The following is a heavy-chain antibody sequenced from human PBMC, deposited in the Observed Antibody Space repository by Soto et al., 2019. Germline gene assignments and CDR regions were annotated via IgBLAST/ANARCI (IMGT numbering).Heavy chain of an antibody. CDR1: GFTFSSYG. V-gene: IGHV3-33*01. CDR3: ARDNYGELYYYYYYYMDV. CDR2: IWYDGSNK. D-gene: IGHD4-17*01. Sequence: QVQLVESGGGVVQPGRSLRLSCAASGFTFSSYGMHWVRQAPGKGLEWVAVIWYDGSNKYYADSVKGRFTISRDNSKNTLYLQMNSLRAEDTAVYYCARDNYGELYYYYYYYMDVWGKGTTVTVSS. J-gene: IGHJ6*03.